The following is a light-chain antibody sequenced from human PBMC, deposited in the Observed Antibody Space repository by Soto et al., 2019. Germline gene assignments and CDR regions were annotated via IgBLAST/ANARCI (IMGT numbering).Light chain of an antibody. Sequence: DVPMTQSPSTLSASVGDRVTITCRASQSISSWLAWYQQKPGKAPKLLIYKASTLESGVPSNFSGSGSGTEFTLTISRLQPEDFATYYCQQYNSYPWTFGQGTKVDVK. V-gene: IGKV1-5*03. J-gene: IGKJ1*01. CDR2: KAS. CDR3: QQYNSYPWT. CDR1: QSISSW.